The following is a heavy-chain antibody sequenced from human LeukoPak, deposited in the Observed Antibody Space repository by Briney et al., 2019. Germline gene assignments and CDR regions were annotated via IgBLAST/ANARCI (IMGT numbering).Heavy chain of an antibody. Sequence: GGSLRLSCAASGFTFSSYSMNWVRQAPGKGLEWVSSISSSSSYIYYADSVKGRFTISRDNAKNSLYLQMNSLRAEDTAVYYCAKGTAEYCSGSSCYPFDCWGQGTLVTVSS. CDR1: GFTFSSYS. CDR3: AKGTAEYCSGSSCYPFDC. D-gene: IGHD2-15*01. J-gene: IGHJ4*02. V-gene: IGHV3-21*04. CDR2: ISSSSSYI.